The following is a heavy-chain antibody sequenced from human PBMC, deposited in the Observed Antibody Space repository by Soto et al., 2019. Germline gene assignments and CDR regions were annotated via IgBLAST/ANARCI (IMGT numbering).Heavy chain of an antibody. V-gene: IGHV3-30*03. CDR2: MSYDGSDT. CDR3: TIVRVAHSSLDN. Sequence: QVQLGESGGGVVQPGMSLRLSCVGSGFIFSNNGMHWVRQTPGKGLEWVAFMSYDGSDTFYADSVKGRFTFSRDKSKNTLLPHMSTLRAEVTTMFYCTIVRVAHSSLDNCGQRTLVTVSS. J-gene: IGHJ4*02. CDR1: GFIFSNNG. D-gene: IGHD3-10*02.